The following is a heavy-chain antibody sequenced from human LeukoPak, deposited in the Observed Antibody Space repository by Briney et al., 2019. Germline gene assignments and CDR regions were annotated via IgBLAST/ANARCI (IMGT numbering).Heavy chain of an antibody. V-gene: IGHV3-30*02. Sequence: PGGSLRLSCATSGFTFSNYGMHWVRQAPGKGLEWVAFIRYDGNNKYYADSVKGRFTIPRDNSKNTLYLQMNILRAEDTAVYYCAKDGAIVATIGYYFDYWGQGTLVTVSS. CDR2: IRYDGNNK. D-gene: IGHD5-12*01. J-gene: IGHJ4*02. CDR1: GFTFSNYG. CDR3: AKDGAIVATIGYYFDY.